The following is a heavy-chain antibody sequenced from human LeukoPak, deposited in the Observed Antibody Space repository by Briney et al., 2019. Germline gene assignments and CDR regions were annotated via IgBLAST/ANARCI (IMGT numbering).Heavy chain of an antibody. V-gene: IGHV3-33*01. CDR2: IWYDGSNK. CDR1: GFTFSSYG. J-gene: IGHJ3*02. D-gene: IGHD2-2*01. CDR3: ARGSSLDRYCSSTSCPHAFDI. Sequence: GGSLRLSCAASGFTFSSYGMHWVRQAPGKGLEWVAVIWYDGSNKYYADSVKGRFTISRDNSKNTLYLQMNSLRAEDTAVYYCARGSSLDRYCSSTSCPHAFDIWGQGTMVTVSS.